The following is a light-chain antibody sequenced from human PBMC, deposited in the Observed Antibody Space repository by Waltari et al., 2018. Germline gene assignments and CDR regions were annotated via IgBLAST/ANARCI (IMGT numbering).Light chain of an antibody. CDR2: DVS. J-gene: IGKJ4*01. CDR1: QSVGNF. Sequence: ELVLTQSPATLYLSPGERATPSCRASQSVGNFLAWYRQKPGQPPGLVIYDVSHRATGTPARFSGSGSGTDFTLTISTLQPEDFAFYFCQQRGNWAPLTFGGGTEVVIK. V-gene: IGKV3-11*01. CDR3: QQRGNWAPLT.